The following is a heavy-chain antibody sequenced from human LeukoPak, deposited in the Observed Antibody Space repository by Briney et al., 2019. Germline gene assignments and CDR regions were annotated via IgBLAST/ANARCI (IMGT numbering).Heavy chain of an antibody. D-gene: IGHD4-17*01. V-gene: IGHV3-43*02. J-gene: IGHJ4*02. CDR3: ANDIVYDYGADFDY. CDR1: GFTFDGYA. CDR2: ISWDGGST. Sequence: PGGSLRLSCAASGFTFDGYAMHWVRQAPGKGLEWVSLISWDGGSTYYADSVKGRFTISRDNTKNSLYLQMNSLRTEDTAVYYCANDIVYDYGADFDYWGQGTLVTVSS.